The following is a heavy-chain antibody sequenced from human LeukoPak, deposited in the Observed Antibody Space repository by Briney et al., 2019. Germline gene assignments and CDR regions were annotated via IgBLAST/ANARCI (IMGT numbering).Heavy chain of an antibody. CDR3: ASPSRPSRYFDY. CDR1: GGTFSSYA. J-gene: IGHJ4*02. CDR2: IIPIFGTA. Sequence: SVKVSCKASGGTFSSYAISWVRQAPGQGLEWMGGIIPIFGTANYAQKFQGRVTITADESTSTAYMELSSLRSEDTAVYYCASPSRPSRYFDYWGQGTLVTVSS. V-gene: IGHV1-69*01.